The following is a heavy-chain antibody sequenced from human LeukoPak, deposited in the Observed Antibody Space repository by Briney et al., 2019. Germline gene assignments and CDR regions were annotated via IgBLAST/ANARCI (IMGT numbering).Heavy chain of an antibody. D-gene: IGHD4-17*01. CDR1: GGSLSAYY. J-gene: IGHJ6*03. CDR3: ARVNGDYVRYYYYYMDV. V-gene: IGHV4-59*01. Sequence: PSETLSLTCAVYGGSLSAYYWSWIRQPPGKGLEWIGYIYYSGSTNYNPSLKSRVTISVDTSKNQFSLKLSSVTAADTAVYYCARVNGDYVRYYYYYMDVWGKGTTVTVSS. CDR2: IYYSGST.